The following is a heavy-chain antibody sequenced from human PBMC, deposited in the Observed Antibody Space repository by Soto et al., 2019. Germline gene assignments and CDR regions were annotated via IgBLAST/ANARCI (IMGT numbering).Heavy chain of an antibody. V-gene: IGHV4-34*02. J-gene: IGHJ6*02. Sequence: QVQLQQWGAGLLRPSETLSLTCAFYGGSFDDFYWSWVRQSPGKGLEWVGGISHDGGTNYSPSLASRVSISVDTSKNQFSLHLGSVTAADTGLYYCARGQLVWYGDLTPYHRDMDVWGQGTTVTVSS. CDR1: GGSFDDFY. CDR2: ISHDGGT. D-gene: IGHD3-10*01. CDR3: ARGQLVWYGDLTPYHRDMDV.